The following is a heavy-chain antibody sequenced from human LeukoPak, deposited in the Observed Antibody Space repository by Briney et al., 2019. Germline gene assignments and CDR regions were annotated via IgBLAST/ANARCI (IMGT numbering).Heavy chain of an antibody. J-gene: IGHJ4*02. CDR3: ARSVWRYCSSTSCYYFDY. V-gene: IGHV3-33*01. Sequence: PGRSLRLSCAASGFTFSSYGMHWVRQAPGKGLEWVAVIWYDGSNKYYADSVKGRFTISRDKSKNTLYLQMNSLRAEDTAVYYCARSVWRYCSSTSCYYFDYWGQGTLVTVSS. CDR2: IWYDGSNK. CDR1: GFTFSSYG. D-gene: IGHD2-2*01.